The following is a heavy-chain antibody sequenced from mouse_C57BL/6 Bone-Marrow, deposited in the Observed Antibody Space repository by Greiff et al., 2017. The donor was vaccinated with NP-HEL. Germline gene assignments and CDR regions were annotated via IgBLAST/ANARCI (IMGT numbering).Heavy chain of an antibody. D-gene: IGHD3-3*01. CDR3: ARSRGLNFDY. V-gene: IGHV1-69*01. J-gene: IGHJ2*01. CDR1: GYTFTSYW. CDR2: IDPSDSYT. Sequence: VQLQQPGAELVMPGASVKLSCKASGYTFTSYWMHWVKQRPGQGLEWIGEIDPSDSYTNYNQKFKGKSTLTVDKSSSTAYMQLSSLTSEDSAVYYCARSRGLNFDYWGQGTTLTVSS.